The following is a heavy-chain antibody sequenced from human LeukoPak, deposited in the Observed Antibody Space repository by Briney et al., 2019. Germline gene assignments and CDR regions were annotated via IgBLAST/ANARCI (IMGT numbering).Heavy chain of an antibody. D-gene: IGHD2/OR15-2a*01. CDR1: GFTFSSYW. CDR2: IKQDGSEK. J-gene: IGHJ3*02. CDR3: LTIVETTFDAFDI. Sequence: GGSLRLSCVASGFTFSSYWMSWVRQAPGKGLEWVANIKQDGSEKYYVDSVKGRFTVSRDNAKNSLSLQMNSLRAEDTAVYYCLTIVETTFDAFDIWGQGTMVTVSS. V-gene: IGHV3-7*01.